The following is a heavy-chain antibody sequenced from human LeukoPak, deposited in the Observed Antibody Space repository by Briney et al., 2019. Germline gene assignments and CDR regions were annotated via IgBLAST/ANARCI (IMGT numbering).Heavy chain of an antibody. CDR1: GFTFSSYW. V-gene: IGHV3-74*01. CDR2: INSDGSGT. J-gene: IGHJ4*02. D-gene: IGHD4-23*01. CDR3: TRADYGGNSAFDY. Sequence: GSLRLSCAAFGFTFSSYWMHWVRQAPGKGLVWVSRINSDGSGTGYADSVKGRFTISRDNAKNTLYLQMNSLRAEDTAVYYCTRADYGGNSAFDYWGQGTLVTVSS.